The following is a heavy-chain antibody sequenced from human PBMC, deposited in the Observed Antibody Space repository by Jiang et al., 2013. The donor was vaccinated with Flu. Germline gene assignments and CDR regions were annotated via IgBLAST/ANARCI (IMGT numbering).Heavy chain of an antibody. D-gene: IGHD1-7*01. Sequence: SETLSLTCTISGGSITSNYYWGLDPPPPGKGGWSGLGLSINMATPTTTRPLKSRVTISVDTSEIQFSLRLSSVTAADTAVYYCARHNWDYSQNKNWFDSWGQGTLVTVSS. V-gene: IGHV4-39*01. CDR1: GGSITSNYYW. CDR3: ARHNWDYSQNKNWFDS. CDR2: SINMATP. J-gene: IGHJ5*01.